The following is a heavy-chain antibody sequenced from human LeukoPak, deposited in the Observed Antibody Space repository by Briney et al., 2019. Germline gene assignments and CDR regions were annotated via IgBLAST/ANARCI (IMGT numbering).Heavy chain of an antibody. CDR2: ISYDGSNK. Sequence: GGSLRLSCAASGFTFSSYAMHWVRQAPGKGLEWVAVISYDGSNKYYADSVKGRFTISRDNSKNTLYLQMNSLRAEDTAVYYCARSTQSYDFWSGYPIDYWGQGTLVTVSS. CDR3: ARSTQSYDFWSGYPIDY. D-gene: IGHD3-3*01. CDR1: GFTFSSYA. J-gene: IGHJ4*02. V-gene: IGHV3-30-3*01.